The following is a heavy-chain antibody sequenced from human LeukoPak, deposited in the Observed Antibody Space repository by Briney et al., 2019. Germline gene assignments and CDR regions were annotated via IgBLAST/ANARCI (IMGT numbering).Heavy chain of an antibody. D-gene: IGHD3-9*01. CDR2: FDPEDGET. V-gene: IGHV1-24*01. CDR1: GYTLTELS. J-gene: IGHJ3*02. Sequence: ASVKVSCKVSGYTLTELSMHWVRQAPGKGREWMGGFDPEDGETIYAQKFQGRVTMTEDTSTDTAYMELSSLRSEDTAVYYCATEFDILTGVDAFDIWGQGTMVTVSS. CDR3: ATEFDILTGVDAFDI.